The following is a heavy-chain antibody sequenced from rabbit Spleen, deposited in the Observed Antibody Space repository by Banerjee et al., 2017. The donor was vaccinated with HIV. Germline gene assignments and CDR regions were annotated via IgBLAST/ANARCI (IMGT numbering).Heavy chain of an antibody. J-gene: IGHJ4*01. CDR2: IDPIFGIA. D-gene: IGHD1-1*01. CDR3: ARDLDGVIGWNFGW. V-gene: IGHV1S7*01. CDR1: GFDFSRYY. Sequence: QLVESGGGLVQPGGSLKLSCKASGFDFSRYYVSWVRQAPGKGLEWIGDIDPIFGIAVYASWVNGRFTISSHNAQNTLYLQLNRLTAADTATYFCARDLDGVIGWNFGWWGQGTLVTVS.